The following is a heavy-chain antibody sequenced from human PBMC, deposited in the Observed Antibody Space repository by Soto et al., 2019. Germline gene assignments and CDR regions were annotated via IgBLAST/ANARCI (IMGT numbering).Heavy chain of an antibody. J-gene: IGHJ4*02. V-gene: IGHV1-69*06. CDR3: ARLPLRITVFGKVLGYSDS. D-gene: IGHD3-3*01. Sequence: QVQLVQSGAEVKTPGSSVTVSCTPSGGSFNDYAFSWVRQAPGQGLEWLGGIIPLFGTSDYSQSFRDRAKITSVTSTSTVFLELRSLTSQDTAVYYCARLPLRITVFGKVLGYSDSWGQGSLITVSS. CDR2: IIPLFGTS. CDR1: GGSFNDYA.